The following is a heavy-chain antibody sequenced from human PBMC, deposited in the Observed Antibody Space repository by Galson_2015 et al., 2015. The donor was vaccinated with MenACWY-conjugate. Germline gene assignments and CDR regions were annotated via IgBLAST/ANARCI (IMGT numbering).Heavy chain of an antibody. Sequence: SLRLSCAASGFTFSNAWMSWVRQAPGKGLEWVGRIKSKTDGGTTDYAAPVKGRFTISRDDSKNTLYLQMNSLKTEDTAVYYCTTTEKTDSSPIDYWGQGTLVTVSS. V-gene: IGHV3-15*01. D-gene: IGHD3-22*01. CDR1: GFTFSNAW. CDR2: IKSKTDGGTT. CDR3: TTTEKTDSSPIDY. J-gene: IGHJ4*02.